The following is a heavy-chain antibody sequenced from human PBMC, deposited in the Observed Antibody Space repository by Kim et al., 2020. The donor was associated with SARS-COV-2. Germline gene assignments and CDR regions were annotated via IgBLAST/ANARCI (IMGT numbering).Heavy chain of an antibody. CDR3: ARRFPGGGEYGLHFDY. Sequence: SVKVSCKASGGTFSSYAISWVRQAPGQGLEWMGGIIPIFGTANYAQKFQGRVTITADESTSTAYMELSSLRSEETAVYYCARRFPGGGEYGLHFDYWGQGPLVTVSS. V-gene: IGHV1-69*13. D-gene: IGHD2-21*02. CDR1: GGTFSSYA. CDR2: IIPIFGTA. J-gene: IGHJ4*02.